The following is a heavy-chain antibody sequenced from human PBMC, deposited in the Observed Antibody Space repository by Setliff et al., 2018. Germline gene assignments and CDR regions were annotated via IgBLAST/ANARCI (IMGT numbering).Heavy chain of an antibody. CDR3: ARDPHFDS. CDR1: GFTFSDAW. J-gene: IGHJ4*02. Sequence: VGSLRLSCAASGFTFSDAWMNWVRQAPGKGLEWVANIKQDGSEKYYVDSVKGRFSISRDNAKNSLYLQMNSLRAEDTAVYYCARDPHFDSWGQGTLVTVSS. CDR2: IKQDGSEK. V-gene: IGHV3-7*01.